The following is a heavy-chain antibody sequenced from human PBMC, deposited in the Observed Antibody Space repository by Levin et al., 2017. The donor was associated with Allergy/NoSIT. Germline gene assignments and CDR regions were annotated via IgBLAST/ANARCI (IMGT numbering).Heavy chain of an antibody. CDR2: INPSGGST. CDR3: ARELGGSYFDY. J-gene: IGHJ4*02. D-gene: IGHD1-26*01. Sequence: ASVKVSCKTSGYTFTNYYIHWMRQAPGQGLEPMGIINPSGGSTSYAQKFQGRVTMTRDTSTSTVYMELSGLRSEDTAVYYCARELGGSYFDYWGQGTLVTVSS. V-gene: IGHV1-46*01. CDR1: GYTFTNYY.